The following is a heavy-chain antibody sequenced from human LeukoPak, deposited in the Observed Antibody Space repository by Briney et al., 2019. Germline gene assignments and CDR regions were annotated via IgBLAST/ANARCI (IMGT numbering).Heavy chain of an antibody. J-gene: IGHJ4*02. CDR2: TYSSGST. Sequence: SGGSLRLSCAASDFTVSSNSMSWVRQASGKGLEWVSVTYSSGSTHYADSVKGRFTISRDSSKNTLYLQMNSLRVEDTAVYYCATESYGGAWGQGTLVTVSS. D-gene: IGHD1-26*01. V-gene: IGHV3-53*01. CDR3: ATESYGGA. CDR1: DFTVSSNS.